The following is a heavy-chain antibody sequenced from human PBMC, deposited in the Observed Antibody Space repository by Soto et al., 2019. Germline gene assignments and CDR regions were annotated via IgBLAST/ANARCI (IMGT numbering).Heavy chain of an antibody. D-gene: IGHD5-12*01. J-gene: IGHJ6*02. Sequence: SETLSLTCTVSRGSFSSYYWSWIRQPPGKGLEWIAYIYYSASTNSNPSLKRRVTIYRDTSRNQVYMKLRSVTAADTAVYYCAGSMDSYSAYYYAWNGWGQGTTVTVSS. V-gene: IGHV4-59*01. CDR3: AGSMDSYSAYYYAWNG. CDR2: IYYSAST. CDR1: RGSFSSYY.